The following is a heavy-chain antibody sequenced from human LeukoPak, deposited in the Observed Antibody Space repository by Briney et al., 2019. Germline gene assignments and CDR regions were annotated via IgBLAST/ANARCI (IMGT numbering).Heavy chain of an antibody. Sequence: PSETLSLTCAVYGGSFSGYYWSWIRQPPGKGLEWIGEINHSASTNYNPSLKSRVTISVDTSKNQFSLKLSSVTAADTAVYYCARRGAVAGTLGYYYYGMGVWGQGTTVTVSS. CDR3: ARRGAVAGTLGYYYYGMGV. CDR2: INHSAST. CDR1: GGSFSGYY. J-gene: IGHJ6*02. V-gene: IGHV4-34*01. D-gene: IGHD6-19*01.